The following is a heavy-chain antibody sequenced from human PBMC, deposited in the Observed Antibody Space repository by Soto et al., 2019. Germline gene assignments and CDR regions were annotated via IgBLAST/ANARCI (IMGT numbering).Heavy chain of an antibody. CDR1: GYTFTSYD. J-gene: IGHJ6*02. CDR3: AIHMAAAGMHGMDD. D-gene: IGHD6-13*01. Sequence: QVQLVQSGAEVKKPGASVKVSCKASGYTFTSYDINWVRQATGQGLEWMGWMKPNSGNTGYAQKFQGRVTMTRNSTIGTAYMGLRSLRSEDTAVYYCAIHMAAAGMHGMDDWGQRTTVTVSS. CDR2: MKPNSGNT. V-gene: IGHV1-8*01.